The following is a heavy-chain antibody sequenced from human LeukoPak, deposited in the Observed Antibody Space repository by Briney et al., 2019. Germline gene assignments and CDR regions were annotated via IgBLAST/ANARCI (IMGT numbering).Heavy chain of an antibody. CDR2: INPNSGGT. CDR3: ARPSLKRHDDAFDI. Sequence: ASVKVSCKASGYTFTGYYMHWVRQAPGQGLEWMGWINPNSGGTNYAQKFQGRVTMTRDTSISTAYMELSSLRSEDTAVYYCARPSLKRHDDAFDIWGQGTMVTVSS. D-gene: IGHD1-1*01. V-gene: IGHV1-2*02. J-gene: IGHJ3*02. CDR1: GYTFTGYY.